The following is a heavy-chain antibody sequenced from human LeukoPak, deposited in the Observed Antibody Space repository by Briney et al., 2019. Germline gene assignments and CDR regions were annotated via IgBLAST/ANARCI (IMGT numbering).Heavy chain of an antibody. D-gene: IGHD5-12*01. CDR2: IYSGGST. CDR1: GFTVSSNY. CDR3: ARGGYSGYDALFDY. Sequence: GGSLRLSCAASGFTVSSNYMSWVRQAPGKGLEWVSVIYSGGSTYYADSVKGRFTISRDNSKHTLYLQMNSLRAEDTAVYYCARGGYSGYDALFDYWGQGTLVTVSS. V-gene: IGHV3-53*01. J-gene: IGHJ4*02.